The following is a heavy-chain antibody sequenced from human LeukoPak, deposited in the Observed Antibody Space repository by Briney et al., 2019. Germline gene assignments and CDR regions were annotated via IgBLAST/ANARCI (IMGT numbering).Heavy chain of an antibody. CDR3: ARDLNYFDY. J-gene: IGHJ4*02. CDR2: IKQDGSEK. V-gene: IGHV3-7*01. Sequence: AGGSLRLSCAASGFTFSSFWMTWVRQAPGKGLEWVANIKQDGSEKYYVDSVRGRFTISRDNATNSLYLQMNSLRAEDTAVYYCARDLNYFDYWGQGTLVTLSS. CDR1: GFTFSSFW.